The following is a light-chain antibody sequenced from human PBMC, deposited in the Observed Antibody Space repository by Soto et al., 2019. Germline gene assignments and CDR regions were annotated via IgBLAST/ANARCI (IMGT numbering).Light chain of an antibody. Sequence: QAVVTQEPSLTVSPGGTVTLTCASSTGAVTSDNYANWLQQKPGQAPRALIYSTDTKHSWTPARFSGSLLGGKAALTLSPVQPEDEADYYCLLYHGGAVVFGGGTQLTVL. CDR3: LLYHGGAVV. CDR2: STD. V-gene: IGLV7-43*01. CDR1: TGAVTSDNY. J-gene: IGLJ2*01.